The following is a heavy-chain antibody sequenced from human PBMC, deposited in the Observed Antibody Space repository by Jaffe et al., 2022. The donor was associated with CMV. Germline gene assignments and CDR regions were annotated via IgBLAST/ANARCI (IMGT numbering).Heavy chain of an antibody. CDR1: GFTFDDYA. CDR2: ISWNSGSI. D-gene: IGHD3-10*01. V-gene: IGHV3-9*01. CDR3: AKDKKGFGYYGSGSSSGGMDV. J-gene: IGHJ6*02. Sequence: EVQLVESGGGLVQPGRSLRLSCAASGFTFDDYAMHWVRQAPGKGLEWVSGISWNSGSIGYADSVKGRFTISRDNAKNSLYLQMNSLRAEDTALYYCAKDKKGFGYYGSGSSSGGMDVWGQGTTVTVSS.